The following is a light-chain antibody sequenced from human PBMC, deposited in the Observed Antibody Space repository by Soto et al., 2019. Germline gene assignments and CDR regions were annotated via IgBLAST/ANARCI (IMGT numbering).Light chain of an antibody. Sequence: EIVLAQSPGTLSLPPVERATLSCRASQSIGGRKVAWFQQKPGQAPRLLIYGASSRGSGIPGRFSGGGSGTDFTLTISRLEPEDFAVYYCQQYGSSGTFGQGTKVDIK. CDR1: QSIGGRK. CDR2: GAS. J-gene: IGKJ1*01. V-gene: IGKV3-20*01. CDR3: QQYGSSGT.